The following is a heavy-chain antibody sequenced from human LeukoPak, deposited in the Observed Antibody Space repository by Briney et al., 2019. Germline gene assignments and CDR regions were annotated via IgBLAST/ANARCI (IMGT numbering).Heavy chain of an antibody. D-gene: IGHD2-2*01. V-gene: IGHV1-69*05. Sequence: SVKVSCKASGGTFSSYAISWVRQAPGQRLEWMGGIIPIFGTANYAQKFQGRVTITTDESTSTAYMELSSLRSEDTAVYYCARGRCSSTSCPNWFDPWGQGTLVTVSS. CDR1: GGTFSSYA. CDR3: ARGRCSSTSCPNWFDP. J-gene: IGHJ5*02. CDR2: IIPIFGTA.